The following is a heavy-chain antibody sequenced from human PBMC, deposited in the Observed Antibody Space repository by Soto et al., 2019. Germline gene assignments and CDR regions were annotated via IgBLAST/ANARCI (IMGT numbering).Heavy chain of an antibody. J-gene: IGHJ6*02. V-gene: IGHV1-8*01. CDR1: GYTFTSYD. CDR2: MNPNSGNT. Sequence: QVQLVQSGAEVKKPGASVKVSCKASGYTFTSYDINWVRQATGQGLEWMGWMNPNSGNTGYAQKFQGRVTTTRNTSISTAYMELSSLRSEDTAVYYCARSKGYQLPRVEYGMDVWGQGTTVTVSS. D-gene: IGHD2-2*01. CDR3: ARSKGYQLPRVEYGMDV.